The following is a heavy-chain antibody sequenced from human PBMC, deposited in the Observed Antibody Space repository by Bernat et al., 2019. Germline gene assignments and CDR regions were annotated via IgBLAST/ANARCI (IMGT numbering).Heavy chain of an antibody. J-gene: IGHJ4*02. D-gene: IGHD2-21*02. CDR3: ARDPPDYCGGDCRNELNFDY. V-gene: IGHV3-66*01. Sequence: EVQLLESGGGLVQPGGSLRLSCAASGFTVSSNYMSWVRQAPGKGLEWVSVIYSGGSTYYADSVKGRFTISRDNSKNTLYLQMNSLRAEDTAVYYCARDPPDYCGGDCRNELNFDYWGQGTLVTVSS. CDR1: GFTVSSNY. CDR2: IYSGGST.